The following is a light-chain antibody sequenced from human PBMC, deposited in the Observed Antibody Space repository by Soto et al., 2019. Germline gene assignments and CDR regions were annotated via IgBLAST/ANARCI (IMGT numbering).Light chain of an antibody. CDR3: DQYINSPWT. CDR1: QSVGSSY. CDR2: GAS. V-gene: IGKV3-20*01. J-gene: IGKJ1*01. Sequence: EVVLTQSPGTLSLSPGERATLSGGASQSVGSSYLAWYQQKPGQAPRLLIYGASTRATGIPDRFSGSGSGTEYTLTISSLEPEDFAVYYCDQYINSPWTFGQGTKVEI.